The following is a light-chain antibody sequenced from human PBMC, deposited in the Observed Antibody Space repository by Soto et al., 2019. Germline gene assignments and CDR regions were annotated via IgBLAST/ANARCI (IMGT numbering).Light chain of an antibody. CDR2: AAS. Sequence: DIQMTQSPSSLSASVGDRVTITCRASQSISRYLNWYQRKPGKAPKLLIYAASGLQRGVPSRFSGSGSGTDFTLTISSLQPEDFATYYCQQNYNTLITFGQGTRLEIK. CDR3: QQNYNTLIT. J-gene: IGKJ5*01. V-gene: IGKV1-39*01. CDR1: QSISRY.